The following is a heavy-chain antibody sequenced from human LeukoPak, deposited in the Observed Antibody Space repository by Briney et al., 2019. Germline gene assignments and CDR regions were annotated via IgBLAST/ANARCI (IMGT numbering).Heavy chain of an antibody. J-gene: IGHJ4*02. D-gene: IGHD2-8*01. CDR3: AKDICTSPRCPLYSDS. Sequence: PGGSLRLSCTTSGFAFSNYAMSWFRQAPGKGLEWVSGISGVNTYYADSVKGRFTISRDNSKNVLSLQMSRLRAEDTAVYYCAKDICTSPRCPLYSDSWGQGTLVTVSS. CDR2: ISGVNT. V-gene: IGHV3-23*01. CDR1: GFAFSNYA.